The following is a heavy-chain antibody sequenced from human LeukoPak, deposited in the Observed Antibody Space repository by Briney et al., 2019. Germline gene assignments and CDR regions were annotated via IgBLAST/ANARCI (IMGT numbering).Heavy chain of an antibody. J-gene: IGHJ4*02. CDR1: GFSFSTDW. CDR3: VSPKPDY. CDR2: INTDGTIT. V-gene: IGHV3-74*01. Sequence: GGSLRLSCAASGFSFSTDWMHWVRQAPGKGLVWVSRINTDGTITIYADSVKGRFTISRDNAKNTLHLQMNSLRADDTAVYYCVSPKPDYWGQGTLVTVSS.